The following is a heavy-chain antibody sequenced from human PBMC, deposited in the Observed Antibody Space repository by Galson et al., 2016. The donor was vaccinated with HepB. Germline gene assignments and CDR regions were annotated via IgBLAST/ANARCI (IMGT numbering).Heavy chain of an antibody. J-gene: IGHJ4*02. CDR3: ARVSLRTLGY. Sequence: ETLSLTCTVSAISSGDYHWAFIRQPPGKGLEWIGSFSNSGDTFYNPSLKSRVTMSRDTSKNQFSVSLSSVTAADTAVYFCARVSLRTLGYWGQGTLVTVSS. CDR1: AISSGDYH. CDR2: FSNSGDT. V-gene: IGHV4-39*07.